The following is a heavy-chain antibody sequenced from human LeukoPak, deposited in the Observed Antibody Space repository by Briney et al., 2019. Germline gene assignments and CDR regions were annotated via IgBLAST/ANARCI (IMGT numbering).Heavy chain of an antibody. D-gene: IGHD3-10*01. CDR3: AARPGDLAVPFDY. J-gene: IGHJ4*02. CDR2: ISGSGDIA. Sequence: GGSLRLSCAASGFTFDTHAMTWVRQAPGKGLEYVSLISGSGDIAYYAHSLKDRFTVSRDNSKTTLYLQMHSLRAEDTAMYYCAARPGDLAVPFDYWGQGTLVIVSS. V-gene: IGHV3-23*01. CDR1: GFTFDTHA.